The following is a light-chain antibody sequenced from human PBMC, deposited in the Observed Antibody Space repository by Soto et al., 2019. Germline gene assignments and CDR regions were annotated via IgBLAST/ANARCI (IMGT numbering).Light chain of an antibody. V-gene: IGLV2-23*01. CDR1: SSDVGNYNL. CDR2: EGG. J-gene: IGLJ2*01. Sequence: QSVLTHPASVAGSPGQSITISRTGTSSDVGNYNLVSWYQQYPGKAPKLMIYEGGKRPSGVSNRFSGSKSGNTASLTISGLQAEDEADYYCCSFALRSTLIFGGGTK. CDR3: CSFALRSTLI.